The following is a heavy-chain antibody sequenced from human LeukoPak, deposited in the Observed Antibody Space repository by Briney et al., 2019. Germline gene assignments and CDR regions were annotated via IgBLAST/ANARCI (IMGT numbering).Heavy chain of an antibody. CDR3: ARPIAQQLEYDY. CDR1: GGSISSSSYY. J-gene: IGHJ4*02. D-gene: IGHD6-13*01. CDR2: IYYSGST. V-gene: IGHV4-39*01. Sequence: SETLSLTCTVSGGSISSSSYYWGWIRQPPGKGLEWIGSIYYSGSTYYNPSLKSRVTISVDTSKNQFSLKLSSVTAADTAVYCCARPIAQQLEYDYWGQGTLVTVSS.